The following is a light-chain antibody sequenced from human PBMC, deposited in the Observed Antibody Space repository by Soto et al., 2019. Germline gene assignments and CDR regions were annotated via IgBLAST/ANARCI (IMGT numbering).Light chain of an antibody. CDR3: SSYTRNNTRV. CDR1: SSDVGDYNY. Sequence: QSVLTQPASVSGSPGQSITIFCTGTSSDVGDYNYVSWHQQHPGKAPKLMIYDVRNRPSGISNRFSGSKSGNTASLTISGLQPEDEADYYCSSYTRNNTRVFGTGTKLTVL. J-gene: IGLJ1*01. V-gene: IGLV2-14*03. CDR2: DVR.